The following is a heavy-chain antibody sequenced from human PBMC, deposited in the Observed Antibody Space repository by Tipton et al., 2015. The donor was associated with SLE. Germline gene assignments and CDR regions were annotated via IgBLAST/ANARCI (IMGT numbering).Heavy chain of an antibody. Sequence: QLVQSGGGLVQPGGSLRLSCAASGFTFSSYWMSWVRQAPGKGLEWVANIKQDGSEKYCVDSVKGRFTISRDNAKNSLYLQMNSLRAENTAVYYCARVRVKIKEQLVYYFDYWGQGTLVTVSS. V-gene: IGHV3-7*01. CDR1: GFTFSSYW. CDR2: IKQDGSEK. D-gene: IGHD6-6*01. CDR3: ARVRVKIKEQLVYYFDY. J-gene: IGHJ4*02.